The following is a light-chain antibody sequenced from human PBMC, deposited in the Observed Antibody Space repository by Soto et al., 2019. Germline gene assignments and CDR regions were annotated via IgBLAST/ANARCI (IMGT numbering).Light chain of an antibody. CDR1: KELSTT. CDR3: QHYLTCAGT. J-gene: IGKJ4*02. V-gene: IGKV3-15*01. CDR2: DAS. Sequence: TQSPGTLSFSPGDRAPRFCLASKELSTTLASYQLLLGKAPRLLIYDASTRATGIPARFSGSGSGTEFTLTIDSLQSEDFALYFCQHYLTCAGTFGGGTKVDIK.